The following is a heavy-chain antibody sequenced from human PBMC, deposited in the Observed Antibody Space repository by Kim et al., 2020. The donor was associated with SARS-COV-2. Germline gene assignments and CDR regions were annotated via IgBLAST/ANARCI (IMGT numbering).Heavy chain of an antibody. J-gene: IGHJ5*02. Sequence: ASVKVSCKTSGYTFIDYYLQWVRQAPGQGLEWVGRLNPKSGDTEYAQKFQGRVAMARDTSSSTAYMELSGLTSNDTAVYYCARGTSDYGNWLDPWGQGTLVTVSS. CDR3: ARGTSDYGNWLDP. D-gene: IGHD3-16*01. CDR2: LNPKSGDT. CDR1: GYTFIDYY. V-gene: IGHV1-2*06.